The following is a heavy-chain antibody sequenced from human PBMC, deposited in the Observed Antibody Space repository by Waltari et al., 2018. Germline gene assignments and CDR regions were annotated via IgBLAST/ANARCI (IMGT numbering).Heavy chain of an antibody. V-gene: IGHV1-3*01. J-gene: IGHJ6*02. CDR3: ASGGYCSGGSCPYYGMDV. CDR2: INAGNGNT. CDR1: GYTFTSYA. Sequence: QVQLVQSGAEVKKPGASVKVSCKASGYTFTSYAMHWVRQAPGPRLEWMGWINAGNGNTKYSQKFQGRVTITRDTSASTAYMELSSLRSEDTAVYYCASGGYCSGGSCPYYGMDVWGQGTTVTVSS. D-gene: IGHD2-15*01.